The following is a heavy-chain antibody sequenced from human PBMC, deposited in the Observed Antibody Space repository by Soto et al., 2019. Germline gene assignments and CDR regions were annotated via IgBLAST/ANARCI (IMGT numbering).Heavy chain of an antibody. J-gene: IGHJ4*02. CDR1: GFSLSNARMG. CDR3: CIAAAYRPYFDY. D-gene: IGHD6-13*01. Sequence: QVTLKESGPVLVKPTETLTLTCTVSGFSLSNARMGVSWIRQPPGKALEWLAHIFSNDEKFYSTSLKSRLTISKDTSKSQVVLTMTNMDPVDTATYYCCIAAAYRPYFDYWGQGTLVTVSS. CDR2: IFSNDEK. V-gene: IGHV2-26*01.